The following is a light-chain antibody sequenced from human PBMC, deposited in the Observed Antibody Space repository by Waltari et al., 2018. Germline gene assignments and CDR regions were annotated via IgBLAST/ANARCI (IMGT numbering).Light chain of an antibody. CDR2: RNN. V-gene: IGLV1-47*01. J-gene: IGLJ3*02. CDR1: SSNIGSNY. Sequence: QSVLTQPPSASGTPWQRVTISCSGSSSNIGSNYVYWYQQLPGTAPKLLIYRNNQRPSGVPDRFSGSKSGTSASLAISGLRSEDEADYYCAAWDDSLVFGGGTKLTVL. CDR3: AAWDDSLV.